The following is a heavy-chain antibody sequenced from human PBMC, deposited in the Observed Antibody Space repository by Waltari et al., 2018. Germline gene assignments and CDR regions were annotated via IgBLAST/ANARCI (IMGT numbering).Heavy chain of an antibody. J-gene: IGHJ4*02. CDR2: IYWDVDK. V-gene: IGHV2-5*02. D-gene: IGHD4-17*01. Sequence: QITLKESGPTLVKPTQTLTLTCTFSGFSLSTSGVGVGWIRQPQGKALEWLALIYWDVDKRYSPSLESRLTITKDTSKNQVVMTMTNMDPVDTATYYCAHRLGRRGLGEVDYWGQGTLVTVSS. CDR1: GFSLSTSGVG. CDR3: AHRLGRRGLGEVDY.